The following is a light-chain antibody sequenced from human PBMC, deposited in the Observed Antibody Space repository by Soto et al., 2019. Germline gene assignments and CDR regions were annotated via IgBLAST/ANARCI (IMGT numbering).Light chain of an antibody. V-gene: IGLV1-40*01. CDR1: SSNIGAGYD. CDR2: GNS. J-gene: IGLJ1*01. Sequence: SVLTQPPSVSGAPGQMVTISCTGSSSNIGAGYDVHWYQQLPGTAPKLLIYGNSNRPSGVPDRFSGSKSGTSASLAITGLQAEDEADYYCQSYDSSLSALYVFGPGTKVTVL. CDR3: QSYDSSLSALYV.